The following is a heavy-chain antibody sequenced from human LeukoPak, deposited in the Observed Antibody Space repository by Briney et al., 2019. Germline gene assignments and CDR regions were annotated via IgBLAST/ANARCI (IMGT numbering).Heavy chain of an antibody. CDR3: TSTLGY. Sequence: GGSLRLSCTASGFTFSNVWMTWVRQAPGRGLEWVGRITNKIDGGTTDYGAPVRGRFTISRDDSKNTLYLQMNSLKTEDTAVYYCTSTLGYWGQGTLVTVSS. CDR2: ITNKIDGGTT. J-gene: IGHJ4*02. D-gene: IGHD3-16*01. V-gene: IGHV3-15*01. CDR1: GFTFSNVW.